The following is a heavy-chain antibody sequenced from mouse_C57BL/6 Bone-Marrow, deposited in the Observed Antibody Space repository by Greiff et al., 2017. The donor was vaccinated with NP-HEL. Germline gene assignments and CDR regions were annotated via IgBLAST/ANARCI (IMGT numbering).Heavy chain of an antibody. Sequence: QVQLKQPGAELVKPGASVKVSCKASGYTFTSYWMHWVKQRPGQGLEWIGRIHPSDSDTNYNQKFKGKATLTVDKSSSTAYMQLSSLTSEDSAVYYCAILDTTVVAANYFDYWGQGTTLTVSS. D-gene: IGHD1-1*01. CDR3: AILDTTVVAANYFDY. CDR2: IHPSDSDT. CDR1: GYTFTSYW. J-gene: IGHJ2*01. V-gene: IGHV1-74*01.